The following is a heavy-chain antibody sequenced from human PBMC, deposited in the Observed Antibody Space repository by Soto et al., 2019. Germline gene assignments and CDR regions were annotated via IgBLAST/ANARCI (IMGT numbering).Heavy chain of an antibody. V-gene: IGHV3-23*01. J-gene: IGHJ4*02. CDR2: ITGGGGNT. CDR1: GFTFSSYA. Sequence: PGGSLRLSCAASGFTFSSYAMNWVRQAPGKGLEWVSGITGGGGNTYYADSVKGRFTISRDNSKNTLYLQMNSLRAEDTAVYSCAKEPGLRFDSWGQGTLVTVSS. CDR3: AKEPGLRFDS. D-gene: IGHD4-17*01.